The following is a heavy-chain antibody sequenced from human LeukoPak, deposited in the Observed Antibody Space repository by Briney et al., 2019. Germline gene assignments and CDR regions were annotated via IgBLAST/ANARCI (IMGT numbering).Heavy chain of an antibody. J-gene: IGHJ5*02. CDR3: ARVKDPQKFDP. Sequence: GGSLRLSCAASGFTFSSYSMDWVRQAPGKGLEWVSSISSSSSYIFYADSAKGRFTISRDNAKNSLYLQMNSLRAEDTAVYYCARVKDPQKFDPWGQGTPVTVSS. CDR2: ISSSSSYI. D-gene: IGHD2-15*01. V-gene: IGHV3-21*01. CDR1: GFTFSSYS.